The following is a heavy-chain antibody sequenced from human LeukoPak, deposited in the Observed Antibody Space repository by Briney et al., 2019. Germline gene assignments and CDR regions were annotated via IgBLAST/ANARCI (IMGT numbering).Heavy chain of an antibody. J-gene: IGHJ4*02. CDR2: INPNSGGT. D-gene: IGHD4-23*01. CDR3: ARDYGGNYPAYYFDY. Sequence: ASVKVSCKASGYTFTSYYMHWVRQAPGQGLEWMGWINPNSGGTNYAQKFQGRVTMTRDTSISTAYMELSRLRSDDTAVYYCARDYGGNYPAYYFDYWGQGTLVTVSS. CDR1: GYTFTSYY. V-gene: IGHV1-2*02.